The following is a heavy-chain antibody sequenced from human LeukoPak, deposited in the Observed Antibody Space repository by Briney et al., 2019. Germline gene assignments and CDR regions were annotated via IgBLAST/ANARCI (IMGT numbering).Heavy chain of an antibody. CDR2: IGGGGRST. D-gene: IGHD3-22*01. V-gene: IGHV3-23*01. CDR3: AKERLNPSRYFDS. Sequence: GESLKISCAASGFTFSSCAMNWVRQAPGKGLEWVSAIGGGGRSTYYADSVKGRFTISRDNSKNTLYLQMNSLRAEDTAVYYCAKERLNPSRYFDSWGQGTLVTVSS. CDR1: GFTFSSCA. J-gene: IGHJ4*02.